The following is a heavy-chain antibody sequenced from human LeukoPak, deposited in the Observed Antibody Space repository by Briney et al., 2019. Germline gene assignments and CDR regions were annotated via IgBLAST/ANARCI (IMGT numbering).Heavy chain of an antibody. V-gene: IGHV4-4*02. CDR2: IYLSGST. J-gene: IGHJ4*02. CDR1: GGSVSSSNW. CDR3: ARGGVIPAD. D-gene: IGHD2-2*01. Sequence: SSETLSLTCAVSGGSVSSSNWWTWVRQPPGKGLEWIGEIYLSGSTNYNPSLKSRVTISIDKSKNQFSLKLSSRTAADTAVYYCARGGVIPADWGQGTLVTVSS.